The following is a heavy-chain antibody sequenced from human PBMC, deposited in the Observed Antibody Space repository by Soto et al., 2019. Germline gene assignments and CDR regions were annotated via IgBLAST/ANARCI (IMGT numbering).Heavy chain of an antibody. Sequence: GGSLTLSCAASGFTFSSYAMSWVRQAPGKGLEWVSAISGSGGSTYYADSVKGRFTISRDNSKNTLYLQMNSLRAEDTAVYYCAKPLNDQLLCIGYWGQGTLVTVSS. D-gene: IGHD2-2*01. J-gene: IGHJ4*02. CDR1: GFTFSSYA. V-gene: IGHV3-23*01. CDR3: AKPLNDQLLCIGY. CDR2: ISGSGGST.